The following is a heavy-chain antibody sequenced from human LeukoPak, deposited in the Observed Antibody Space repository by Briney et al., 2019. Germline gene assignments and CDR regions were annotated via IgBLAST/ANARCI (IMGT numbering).Heavy chain of an antibody. CDR2: IDPSDSYT. J-gene: IGHJ4*02. V-gene: IGHV5-10-1*01. CDR1: GYTFSSYW. D-gene: IGHD2-2*01. Sequence: GESLKISCKGSGYTFSSYWISWVRQMPGKGLEWMGRIDPSDSYTNYSPSFQGHVTISADKSISTAYLQWSSLKASDIAMYYCAREVGRVRYFDYWGQGSLVTASS. CDR3: AREVGRVRYFDY.